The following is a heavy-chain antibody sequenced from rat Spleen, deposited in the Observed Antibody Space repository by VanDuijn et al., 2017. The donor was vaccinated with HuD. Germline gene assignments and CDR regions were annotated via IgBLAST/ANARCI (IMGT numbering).Heavy chain of an antibody. Sequence: EVQLVESGGGSVQPGRSLKLSCAASGFTFSDYYMAWVRQAPTKGLEWVATISYDGSSTYYRDSVKGRFTISRDNAKSTLYLQMDSLRSEDTATYYCAREYYGGFAYWGQGTLVTVSS. D-gene: IGHD1-6*01. CDR1: GFTFSDYY. CDR3: AREYYGGFAY. CDR2: ISYDGSST. J-gene: IGHJ3*01. V-gene: IGHV5-29*01.